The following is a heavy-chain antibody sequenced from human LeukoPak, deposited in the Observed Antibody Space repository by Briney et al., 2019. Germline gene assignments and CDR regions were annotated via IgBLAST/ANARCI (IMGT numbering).Heavy chain of an antibody. V-gene: IGHV4-59*01. CDR3: ARWNEGFDN. D-gene: IGHD1-1*01. Sequence: PSETLSLTCTVSGGSFSPFYWSWIRQPPGKGLEWIGSISYSGNTNYNPSLKSRVTISVDTSKNQFSLNLSSVTAADTAVYYCARWNEGFDNWGEGTLVTVSS. CDR1: GGSFSPFY. J-gene: IGHJ4*02. CDR2: ISYSGNT.